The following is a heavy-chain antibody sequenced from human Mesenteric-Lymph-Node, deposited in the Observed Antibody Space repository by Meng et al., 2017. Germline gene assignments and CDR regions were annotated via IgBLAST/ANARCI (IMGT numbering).Heavy chain of an antibody. D-gene: IGHD3-16*01. CDR2: INSDGSST. V-gene: IGHV3-74*01. Sequence: VELGESGGGLVRPGGSLRLSCAASGFTFSSYWMHWVRQAPGKGLVWVSRINSDGSSTSYADSVKGRFTISRDNAKNTLYLQMNSLRAEDTAVYYCARESYAGGFDPWGQGTLVTVSS. CDR3: ARESYAGGFDP. CDR1: GFTFSSYW. J-gene: IGHJ5*02.